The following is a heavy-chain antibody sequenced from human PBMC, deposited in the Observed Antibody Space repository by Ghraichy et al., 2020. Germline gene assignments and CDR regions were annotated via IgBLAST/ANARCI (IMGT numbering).Heavy chain of an antibody. D-gene: IGHD2-21*02. CDR3: ARRRATGGSDGEANWFDP. V-gene: IGHV4-59*12. CDR1: GGATSSFS. J-gene: IGHJ5*02. Sequence: SETLSLTCTVSGGATSSFSWNWIRQPPGRGLEWIGHIYSSGSTKCNPSLESRVTISVDTSKNQFSLRLSSMTAADTAVYYCARRRATGGSDGEANWFDPWGQGIPVTVSS. CDR2: IYSSGST.